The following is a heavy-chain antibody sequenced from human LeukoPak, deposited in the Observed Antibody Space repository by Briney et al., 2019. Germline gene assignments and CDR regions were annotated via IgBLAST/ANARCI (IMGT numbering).Heavy chain of an antibody. Sequence: GGSLRLSCAASGFTFSSYSMNWVRQAPGKGLEWVSYISSSGSTIYYADSVKGRFTISRDNAKNSLYLQMNSLRAEDTAVYYCARVGIAAAVDAFDIWGQGTMVTVSS. CDR3: ARVGIAAAVDAFDI. V-gene: IGHV3-48*04. CDR2: ISSSGSTI. CDR1: GFTFSSYS. J-gene: IGHJ3*02. D-gene: IGHD6-13*01.